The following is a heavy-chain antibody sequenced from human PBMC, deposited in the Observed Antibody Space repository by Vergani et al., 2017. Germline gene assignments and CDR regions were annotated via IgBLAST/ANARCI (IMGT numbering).Heavy chain of an antibody. CDR3: AGQKDYYMDV. CDR2: IYTSGST. V-gene: IGHV4-61*02. Sequence: QVQLQESGPGLVKPSQTLSLTCTVSGGSISSGSYYWSWIRQPAGKGLEWIGRIYTSGSTNYNPSLKSRVTISVDTSKNQFSLKLSSVTAADTAVYYCAGQKDYYMDVWGKGATVTVS. CDR1: GGSISSGSYY. J-gene: IGHJ6*03.